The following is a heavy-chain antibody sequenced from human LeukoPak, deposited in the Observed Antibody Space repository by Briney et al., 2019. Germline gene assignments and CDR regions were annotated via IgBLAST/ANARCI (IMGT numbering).Heavy chain of an antibody. Sequence: SQTLSLTCAVSGGSISSGGYYWSWIRQHPGKGLEWIGYIYYSGSTYYNPSLKSRVTISVDTSKNQFSLKLSSVTAADTAVYYCARAAVVVTAHESYGMDVWGQGTTVTVSS. CDR3: ARAAVVVTAHESYGMDV. CDR2: IYYSGST. J-gene: IGHJ6*02. V-gene: IGHV4-31*11. CDR1: GGSISSGGYY. D-gene: IGHD2-21*02.